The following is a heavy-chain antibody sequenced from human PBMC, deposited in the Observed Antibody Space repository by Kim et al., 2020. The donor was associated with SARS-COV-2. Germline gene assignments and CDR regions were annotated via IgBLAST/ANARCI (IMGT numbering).Heavy chain of an antibody. CDR2: ISSSSSYI. V-gene: IGHV3-21*01. Sequence: GGSLRLSCAASGFTFSSYSMNWVRQAPGKGLEWVSSISSSSSYIYYADSVKGRFTISRDNAKNSLYLQMNSLRAEDTAVYYCARSRYDGSGSYYTDYFDYWGQGTLVTVSS. J-gene: IGHJ4*02. CDR3: ARSRYDGSGSYYTDYFDY. D-gene: IGHD3-10*01. CDR1: GFTFSSYS.